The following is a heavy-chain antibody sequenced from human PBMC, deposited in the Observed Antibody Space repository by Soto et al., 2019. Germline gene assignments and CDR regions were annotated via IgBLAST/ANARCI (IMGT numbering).Heavy chain of an antibody. CDR2: IYYSGST. CDR3: ARSHDILTGFSSPHFDY. V-gene: IGHV4-59*02. CDR1: GDSVSSYY. Sequence: PSETLSLTCTVSGDSVSSYYWSWIRQPPGKGLEWIGYIYYSGSTNYNPSLKSRVTISVDTSKNQFSLKLSSVTAADTAVYYCARSHDILTGFSSPHFDYWGQGTLVT. D-gene: IGHD3-9*01. J-gene: IGHJ4*02.